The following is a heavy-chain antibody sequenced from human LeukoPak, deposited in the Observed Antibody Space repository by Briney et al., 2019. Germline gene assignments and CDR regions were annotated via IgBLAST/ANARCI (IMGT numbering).Heavy chain of an antibody. CDR2: IIPIFGTA. CDR3: ARDQSYGSSFDY. J-gene: IGHJ4*02. CDR1: GGTFSSYA. Sequence: ASVKVSCKASGGTFSSYAISWVRQAPGQGLEWMGGIIPIFGTANYAQKFQGRVTITADESTSTAYMELSSLRSEDTAVYYCARDQSYGSSFDYWGQGTLVTVSS. D-gene: IGHD5-18*01. V-gene: IGHV1-69*13.